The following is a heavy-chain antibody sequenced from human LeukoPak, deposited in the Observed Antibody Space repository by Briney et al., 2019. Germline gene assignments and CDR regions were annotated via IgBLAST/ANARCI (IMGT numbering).Heavy chain of an antibody. Sequence: PGGSLRLSCAGSGFTLTYTWMSWVRQAPGKGLEGIARIRSTKDGGTAEHAAPVKGRFTVSRDESKNTIYLQMNSLKIEDTALYYCTTGSYYTTGAFDIWGQGTMVTVSS. CDR2: IRSTKDGGTA. CDR3: TTGSYYTTGAFDI. J-gene: IGHJ3*02. V-gene: IGHV3-15*01. CDR1: GFTLTYTW. D-gene: IGHD1-26*01.